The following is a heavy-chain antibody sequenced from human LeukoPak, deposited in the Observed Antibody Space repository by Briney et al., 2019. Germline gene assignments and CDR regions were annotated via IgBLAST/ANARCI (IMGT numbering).Heavy chain of an antibody. CDR2: ISAYNGNT. CDR3: ARGTDRYYDILTGYYEGGYYFDY. CDR1: GYTFTIYG. V-gene: IGHV1-18*01. D-gene: IGHD3-9*01. J-gene: IGHJ4*02. Sequence: ASVNVSYKASGYTFTIYGISWVRQAPGQGLEWMGWISAYNGNTNYAQKLQGRVTMTTDTSTSTAYMELRSLRSDDTAVYYCARGTDRYYDILTGYYEGGYYFDYWGQGTLVTVSS.